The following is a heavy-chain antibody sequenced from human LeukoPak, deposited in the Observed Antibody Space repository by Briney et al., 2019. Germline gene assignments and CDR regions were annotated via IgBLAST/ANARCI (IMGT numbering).Heavy chain of an antibody. D-gene: IGHD1-26*01. CDR2: FDPGDGET. V-gene: IGHV1-24*01. Sequence: ASVKVSCKVSGYSLTELSMHWVRQAPGKGPEWMGRFDPGDGETIYAQKFQGRVTMTEDTSTDTAYVELSSLRSEDTAVYYCATPGVGATTDAFDIWGQGTMVTVSS. CDR1: GYSLTELS. J-gene: IGHJ3*02. CDR3: ATPGVGATTDAFDI.